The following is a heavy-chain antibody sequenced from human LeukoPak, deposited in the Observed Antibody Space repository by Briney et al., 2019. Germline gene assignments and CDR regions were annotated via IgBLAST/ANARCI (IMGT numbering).Heavy chain of an antibody. Sequence: SETLSLTCTVSGGSISSSSHYWGWLRQPPGKGLEWLGSIYYSASTFYNPSLKGRVTMSVDTSKNQFSLKLRSVTAADTAMYYCATLVVLAGTPSIDCWGQGTLVTVSS. CDR1: GGSISSSSHY. CDR2: IYYSAST. J-gene: IGHJ4*02. V-gene: IGHV4-39*01. D-gene: IGHD2-15*01. CDR3: ATLVVLAGTPSIDC.